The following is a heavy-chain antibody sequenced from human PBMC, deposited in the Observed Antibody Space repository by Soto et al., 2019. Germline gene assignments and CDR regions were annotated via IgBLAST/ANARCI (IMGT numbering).Heavy chain of an antibody. CDR2: INHSGST. CDR1: GGSFSGYY. D-gene: IGHD6-6*01. V-gene: IGHV4-34*01. CDR3: ARMMEGSSSSLDS. J-gene: IGHJ4*02. Sequence: QVQLQQWGAGLLKPSETLSLTCAVYGGSFSGYYWSWIRQPPGKGLEWIGEINHSGSTNYNPSLQSHITISVDTSKNQFSLKLSSVTAAHTAVYYCARMMEGSSSSLDSWGQGTLVTVSS.